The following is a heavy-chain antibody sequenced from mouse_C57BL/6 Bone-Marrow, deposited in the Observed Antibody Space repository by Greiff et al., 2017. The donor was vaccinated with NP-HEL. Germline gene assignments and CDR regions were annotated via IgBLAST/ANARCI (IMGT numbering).Heavy chain of an antibody. CDR3: AGGALDYGDWDY. Sequence: QVQLKESGAELARPGASVKLSCKASGYTFTSYGISWVKQRTGQGLEWIGEIYPRSGNTYYNEKFKGKATLTADKSSSTAYMELRSLTSEDSAVYFCAGGALDYGDWDYWGQGTTLTVSS. V-gene: IGHV1-81*01. CDR2: IYPRSGNT. CDR1: GYTFTSYG. J-gene: IGHJ2*01. D-gene: IGHD1-1*01.